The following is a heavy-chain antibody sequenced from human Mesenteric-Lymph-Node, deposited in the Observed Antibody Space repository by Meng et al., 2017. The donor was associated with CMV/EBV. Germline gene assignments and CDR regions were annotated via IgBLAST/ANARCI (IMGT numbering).Heavy chain of an antibody. CDR2: IWYDGSSP. V-gene: IGHV3-33*01. Sequence: GESLKISCAASGFTLGSHGMHWVRQAPGKGLEWVAVIWYDGSSPYYADSAKGRFIISRDNSKNMLYLQLNSLRAEDTAVYYCARHVGLGRLDAWGQGTLVTVSS. D-gene: IGHD3/OR15-3a*01. CDR3: ARHVGLGRLDA. CDR1: GFTLGSHG. J-gene: IGHJ5*02.